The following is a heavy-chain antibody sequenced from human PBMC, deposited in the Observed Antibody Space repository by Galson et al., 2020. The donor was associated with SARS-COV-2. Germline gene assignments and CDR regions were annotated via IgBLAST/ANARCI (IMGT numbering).Heavy chain of an antibody. CDR1: GGSITSGTYY. Sequence: SETLSLTCTVSGGSITSGTYYWSWIRQPAGKGLESTVRIYKSANTNSNPTLCSQATITVDTSKNQFSLKLRSVTAADTAVYYCAGGDSAFVSIFGIVTGPCSMDVWGQGTAVTVSS. J-gene: IGHJ6*02. CDR2: IYKSANT. D-gene: IGHD3-3*01. V-gene: IGHV4-61*02. CDR3: AGGDSAFVSIFGIVTGPCSMDV.